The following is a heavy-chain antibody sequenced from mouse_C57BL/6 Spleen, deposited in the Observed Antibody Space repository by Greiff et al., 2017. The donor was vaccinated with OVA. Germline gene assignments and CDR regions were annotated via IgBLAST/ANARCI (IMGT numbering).Heavy chain of an antibody. CDR2: INPSTGGT. Sequence: DVKLQESGPELVKPGASVKISCKASGYSFTGYYMNWVKQSPEKSLEWIGEINPSTGGTTYNQKFKAKATLTVDKSSSTAYMQLKSLTSEDSAVYYCARGLLYYFDYWGQGTTLTGSS. CDR3: ARGLLYYFDY. CDR1: GYSFTGYY. J-gene: IGHJ2*01. V-gene: IGHV1-42*01.